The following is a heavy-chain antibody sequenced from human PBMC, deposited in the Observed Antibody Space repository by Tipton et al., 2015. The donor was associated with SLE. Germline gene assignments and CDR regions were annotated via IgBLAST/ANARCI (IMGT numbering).Heavy chain of an antibody. V-gene: IGHV1-69*05. D-gene: IGHD3-10*01. CDR1: GYTFTSYS. J-gene: IGHJ3*02. CDR2: MIPIFGTP. CDR3: ARCRGVLGTTDGFDI. Sequence: QLVQSGAEVKMPGASVKVSCKTSGYTFTSYSMHWVRQAPGQGLEWMGGMIPIFGTPNYAQEFQGRVTITTDESASTAYMELSSLRSDDTAVYYCARCRGVLGTTDGFDIWGQGTVVTVSS.